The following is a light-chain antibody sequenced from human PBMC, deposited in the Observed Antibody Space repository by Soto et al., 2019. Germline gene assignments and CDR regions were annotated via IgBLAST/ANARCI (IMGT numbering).Light chain of an antibody. Sequence: EIVLTQSPGTLSLSPGERATLSCRASQSLSSTYLAWYQQKPGRAPRLLIYGASSRATGIPDRFIGSGSATDFTLTISRLEPEDFAVYHCQQYGNSPPTFGGGTKVEI. CDR3: QQYGNSPPT. V-gene: IGKV3-20*01. CDR2: GAS. J-gene: IGKJ4*01. CDR1: QSLSSTY.